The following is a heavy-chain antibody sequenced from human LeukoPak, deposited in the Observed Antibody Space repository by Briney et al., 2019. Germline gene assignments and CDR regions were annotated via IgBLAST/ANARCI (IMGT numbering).Heavy chain of an antibody. V-gene: IGHV4-30-2*01. CDR1: GGSISSGGYS. D-gene: IGHD6-13*01. CDR2: IYHSGST. J-gene: IGHJ4*02. CDR3: ALYSSSWSYYFDY. Sequence: SETLSLTCAVSGGSISSGGYSRSWIRQPPGKGLEWIGYIYHSGSTYYNPSLKSRVTISVDRSKNQFSLKLSSVTAADTALYYCALYSSSWSYYFDYWGQGTLVTVSS.